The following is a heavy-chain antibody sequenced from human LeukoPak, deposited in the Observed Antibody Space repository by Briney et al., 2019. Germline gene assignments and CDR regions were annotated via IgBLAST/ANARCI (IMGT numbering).Heavy chain of an antibody. D-gene: IGHD4-23*01. CDR1: GFTFSSYW. Sequence: GGSLRLSCAASGFTFSSYWMHWVRQAPGKGLVWISRINSDGSSTSYADSVKGRFTISRDNAKNTLYLQMNSLRAEDTAVYYCARDPDYGGDTLFDYWGQGTLVTVSS. J-gene: IGHJ4*02. CDR3: ARDPDYGGDTLFDY. V-gene: IGHV3-74*01. CDR2: INSDGSST.